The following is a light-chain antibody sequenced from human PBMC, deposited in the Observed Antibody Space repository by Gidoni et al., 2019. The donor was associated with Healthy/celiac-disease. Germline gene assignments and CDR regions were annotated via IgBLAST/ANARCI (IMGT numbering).Light chain of an antibody. J-gene: IGKJ4*01. CDR1: ETIDYK. V-gene: IGKV3-15*01. Sequence: ETVLTQSPVTLSVSSGERAALSCRASETIDYKVAWYQQKPGQAPRLLVYGASIRATGVPDRFRGSGSGTEFTLTISSLQSEDFALYYCKQYSNWPPFTFGGGTKVEMK. CDR2: GAS. CDR3: KQYSNWPPFT.